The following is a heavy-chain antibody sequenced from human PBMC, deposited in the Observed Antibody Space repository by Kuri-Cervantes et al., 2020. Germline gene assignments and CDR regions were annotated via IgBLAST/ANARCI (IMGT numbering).Heavy chain of an antibody. CDR1: GGSFSGYY. V-gene: IGHV4-34*01. J-gene: IGHJ5*02. CDR3: ARTVTMIVVSNSENWFDP. CDR2: INHSGST. D-gene: IGHD3-22*01. Sequence: SQTLSLICAVYGGSFSGYYWSWIRQPPGKGLEWIGEINHSGSTNYNPSLKSRVTISVDKSKNHFSLKLSSVTAADTAVYYCARTVTMIVVSNSENWFDPWGQGTLVTVSS.